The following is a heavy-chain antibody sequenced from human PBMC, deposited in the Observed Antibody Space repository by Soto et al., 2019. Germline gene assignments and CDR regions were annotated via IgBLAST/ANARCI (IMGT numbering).Heavy chain of an antibody. Sequence: PGGTLRLSCAASGFTFSSYWRSWIRQAPGKGLEWVGNINHDGSEKYYVDSVNGRFTISRDNTKKSLYKQMNRLTAEDAAEYYCARSTESTYWGQGTLVTVSS. CDR1: GFTFSSYW. V-gene: IGHV3-7*01. CDR2: INHDGSEK. CDR3: ARSTESTY. D-gene: IGHD2-2*01. J-gene: IGHJ4*02.